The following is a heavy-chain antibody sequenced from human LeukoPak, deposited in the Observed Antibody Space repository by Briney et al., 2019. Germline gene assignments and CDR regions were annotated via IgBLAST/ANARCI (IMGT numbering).Heavy chain of an antibody. CDR3: ASNYDILTGFHNWFDP. Sequence: ASVKVSCKASGYTFTGYYMHWVRQAPGQGLEWMGWTNPNSGGTNYAQKFQGRVTMTRDTSISTAYMELSRLRSDDTAVYYCASNYDILTGFHNWFDPWGQGTLVTVSS. D-gene: IGHD3-9*01. J-gene: IGHJ5*02. CDR1: GYTFTGYY. V-gene: IGHV1-2*02. CDR2: TNPNSGGT.